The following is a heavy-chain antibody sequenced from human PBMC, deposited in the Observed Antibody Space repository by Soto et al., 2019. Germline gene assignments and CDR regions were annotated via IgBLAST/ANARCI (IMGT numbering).Heavy chain of an antibody. Sequence: ASVKVSCKASGYTYTSYGISWVRQAPGQGLEWMGWISAYNGNTNYAQKLQGRVTMTTDTSTSTAYMELRSLRSDDTAVYYCARVMNYYDSSGYPDYWGQGTLVTVSS. CDR3: ARVMNYYDSSGYPDY. J-gene: IGHJ4*02. CDR1: GYTYTSYG. D-gene: IGHD3-22*01. V-gene: IGHV1-18*01. CDR2: ISAYNGNT.